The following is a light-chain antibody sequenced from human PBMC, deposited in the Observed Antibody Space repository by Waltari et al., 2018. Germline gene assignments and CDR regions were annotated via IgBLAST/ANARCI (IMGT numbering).Light chain of an antibody. V-gene: IGLV1-51*02. CDR2: ENT. J-gene: IGLJ7*01. CDR3: GTWDSSLSGAV. Sequence: QSVLTQPPSVSAAPGQRVTISCSGGSSNIGNNYVSWYRQFPGTAPKLLISENTGRPSGIPGRFSGSKSGTSATLDITGLQAGDEADYYCGTWDSSLSGAVFGGGTHVTVL. CDR1: SSNIGNNY.